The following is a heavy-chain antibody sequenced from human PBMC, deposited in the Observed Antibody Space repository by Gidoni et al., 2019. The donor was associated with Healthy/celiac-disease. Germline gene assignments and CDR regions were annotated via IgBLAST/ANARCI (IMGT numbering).Heavy chain of an antibody. CDR3: ARISGIVNDFDY. D-gene: IGHD1-1*01. V-gene: IGHV1-46*02. Sequence: QVQLVQSGAEVKKPGASMCVPDQDTAIRVFAIPPSFASIFLEWMGIINPSGGSTSYAQKFQGRVTMTRDTSTSTVYMELSSLRSEDTAVYYCARISGIVNDFDYWGQGTLVTVSS. CDR2: INPSGGST. J-gene: IGHJ4*02. CDR1: AIRVFA.